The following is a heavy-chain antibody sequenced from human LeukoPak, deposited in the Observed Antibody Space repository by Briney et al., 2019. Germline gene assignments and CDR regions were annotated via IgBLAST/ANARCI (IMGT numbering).Heavy chain of an antibody. Sequence: GGSLRLSCAASGFPFSHYYMSWIRQAPGKGLEWVSYISSSGTTIYYADSVKGRFTISRDNAKNSLYLQMNSLRADDTAVYYCTRAPPECRSDNCPYGADYWGQGTLVTVSS. V-gene: IGHV3-11*01. CDR3: TRAPPECRSDNCPYGADY. CDR2: ISSSGTTI. J-gene: IGHJ4*02. D-gene: IGHD1-1*01. CDR1: GFPFSHYY.